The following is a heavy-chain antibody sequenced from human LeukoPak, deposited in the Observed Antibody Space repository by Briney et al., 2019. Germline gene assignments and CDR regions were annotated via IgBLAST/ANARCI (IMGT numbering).Heavy chain of an antibody. CDR2: ISSSSSSI. CDR1: GFTFSSYS. J-gene: IGHJ3*02. CDR3: ASRTLSIWADAFDI. V-gene: IGHV3-48*01. Sequence: GGSLRLSCVASGFTFSSYSMNWVRQAPGKGLEWVSQISSSSSSIYYADSVKGRFTISRDNAKNSLYQQMNSLRAEDTAVYYCASRTLSIWADAFDIWGQGTMVTVSS. D-gene: IGHD3-16*01.